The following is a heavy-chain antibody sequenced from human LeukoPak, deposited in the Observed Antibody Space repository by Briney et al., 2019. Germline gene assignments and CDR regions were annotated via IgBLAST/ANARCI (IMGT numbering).Heavy chain of an antibody. D-gene: IGHD3-10*01. Sequence: ASVKVSCKASGHTFTGYYMHCVRQAPGQGLEWMGWIYPNSGGTNYAQKFQGRVTMTRDTSISTAYMELSRLRSDDTAVYYCAREPSGSGSYDYWGQATLVTVSS. CDR2: IYPNSGGT. CDR1: GHTFTGYY. V-gene: IGHV1-2*02. CDR3: AREPSGSGSYDY. J-gene: IGHJ4*02.